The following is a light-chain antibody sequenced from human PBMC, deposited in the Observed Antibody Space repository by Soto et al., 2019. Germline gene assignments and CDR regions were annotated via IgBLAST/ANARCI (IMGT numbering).Light chain of an antibody. CDR2: DAS. CDR3: QQSYSPPPVT. Sequence: AIQLTQSPSSLSASVGDRVTITCRASQGISSALAWYQQKPGKAPKLLIYDASSLESGVPSRFSGSGSGTDFTLTISSLQPEDFATYYCQQSYSPPPVTFGQGTRLEI. CDR1: QGISSA. J-gene: IGKJ5*01. V-gene: IGKV1-13*02.